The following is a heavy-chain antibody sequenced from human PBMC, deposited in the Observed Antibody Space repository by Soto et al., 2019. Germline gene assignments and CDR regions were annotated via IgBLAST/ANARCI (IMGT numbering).Heavy chain of an antibody. CDR3: ARVGTDYGSGSPYYSDY. V-gene: IGHV3-21*06. D-gene: IGHD3-10*01. J-gene: IGHJ4*02. CDR2: ISPSSSFL. CDR1: GFSFRSYY. Sequence: GGSLRLSCAASGFSFRSYYLNWVRPGPGRGLEWVSSISPSSSFLSYADSVKGRFTISRDNAKSSVHLQMNSLRAEDTAVYFCARVGTDYGSGSPYYSDYWGQGNLVTVSS.